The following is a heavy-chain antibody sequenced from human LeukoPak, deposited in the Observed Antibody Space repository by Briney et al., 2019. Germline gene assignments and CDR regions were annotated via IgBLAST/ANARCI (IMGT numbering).Heavy chain of an antibody. CDR2: ISSSSSYI. CDR3: ARDERGMVRGSDI. J-gene: IGHJ3*02. CDR1: GFTFSSYS. V-gene: IGHV3-21*01. Sequence: GGSRRLSCAASGFTFSSYSMNWVRQAPGKGLEWVSSISSSSSYIYYADSVKGRFTISRDNAKNSLYLQMNSLRAEDTAVYYCARDERGMVRGSDIWGQGTMVTVSS. D-gene: IGHD3-10*01.